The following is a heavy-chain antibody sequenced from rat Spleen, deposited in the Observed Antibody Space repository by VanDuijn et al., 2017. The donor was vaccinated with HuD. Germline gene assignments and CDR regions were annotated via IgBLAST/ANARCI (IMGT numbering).Heavy chain of an antibody. V-gene: IGHV2-63*01. CDR1: GFSLTSNG. CDR3: ARADIAAISADGI. J-gene: IGHJ3*01. Sequence: QVQLKESGPGLVQPSQTLSLTCTVSGFSLTSNGVSWVRQPPGKGLEWMGRMRYNGDTSYNSALKSRLSISRDTSKSQVYLKMNSLQSEDTATYSCARADIAAISADGIWGQGSLVTVSS. D-gene: IGHD1-2*01. CDR2: MRYNGDT.